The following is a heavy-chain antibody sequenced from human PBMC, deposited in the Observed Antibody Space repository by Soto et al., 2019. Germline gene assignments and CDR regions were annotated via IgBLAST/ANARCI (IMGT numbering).Heavy chain of an antibody. CDR2: INPNSGGT. CDR3: ARGLGITIFGVVTTPYYYYGMDV. J-gene: IGHJ6*02. V-gene: IGHV1-2*04. D-gene: IGHD3-3*01. CDR1: GYTFTNYG. Sequence: ASVKVSCKASGYTFTNYGMHWVRQAPGQGLEWMGWINPNSGGTNYAQKFQGWVTMTRDTSISTAYMELSRLRSDDTAVYYCARGLGITIFGVVTTPYYYYGMDVWGQGTTVTVSS.